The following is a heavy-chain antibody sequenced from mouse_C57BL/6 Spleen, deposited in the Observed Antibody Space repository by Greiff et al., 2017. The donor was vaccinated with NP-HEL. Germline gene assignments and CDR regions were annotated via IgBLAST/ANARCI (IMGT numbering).Heavy chain of an antibody. J-gene: IGHJ2*01. Sequence: VKLMESGPGLVQPSQSLSITCTVSGFSLTSYGVHWVRQSPGKGLEWLGVIWSGGSTDYNAAFISRLSISKDNSKSQVFFKMNSLQADDTAIYYCARGNLYLDYWGQGTTLTVSS. V-gene: IGHV2-2*01. CDR1: GFSLTSYG. CDR3: ARGNLYLDY. D-gene: IGHD2-1*01. CDR2: IWSGGST.